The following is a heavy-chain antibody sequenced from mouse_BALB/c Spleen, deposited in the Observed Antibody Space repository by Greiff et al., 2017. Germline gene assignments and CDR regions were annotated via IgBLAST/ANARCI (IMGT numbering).Heavy chain of an antibody. CDR2: IWSGGST. CDR3: ARNGGANWDPLDY. J-gene: IGHJ2*01. Sequence: VKLQESGPGLVQPSQSLSITCTVSGFSLTSYGLHWVRQSPGKGLEWLGVIWSGGSTDYNAAFISRLSISKDNSKSQVFFKMNSLQADDTAIYYCARNGGANWDPLDYWGQGTTLTVSS. D-gene: IGHD4-1*01. V-gene: IGHV2-4-1*01. CDR1: GFSLTSYG.